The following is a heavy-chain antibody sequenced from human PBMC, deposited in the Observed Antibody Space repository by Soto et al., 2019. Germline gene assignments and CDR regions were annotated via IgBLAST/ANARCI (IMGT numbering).Heavy chain of an antibody. Sequence: GESLKISCKGSGYSFTSYWIGWVRQMPGKGLEWMGIIYPGDSDTRYSPSFQGQVTISADKSISTAYLQWSSLKASDTAMYYCARGYCSSTSCYSRSWFDPWGQGTLVTVSS. CDR1: GYSFTSYW. D-gene: IGHD2-2*02. J-gene: IGHJ5*02. CDR2: IYPGDSDT. CDR3: ARGYCSSTSCYSRSWFDP. V-gene: IGHV5-51*01.